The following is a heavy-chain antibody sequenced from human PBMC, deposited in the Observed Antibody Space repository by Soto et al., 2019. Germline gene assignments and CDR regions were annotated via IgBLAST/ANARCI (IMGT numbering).Heavy chain of an antibody. CDR1: GFKFGDYA. V-gene: IGHV3-9*01. Sequence: PGGSLRLSCEASGFKFGDYAMHWVRQAPGKGLEWVSGVSWNSEIVGYADSVKGRFTISRDNAKNSLYLEMNSLRTEDTALYYCAKDRGPCSGNKCSSLYYYYGWTSGAKGPRSPSP. CDR3: AKDRGPCSGNKCSSLYYYYGWTS. CDR2: VSWNSEIV. J-gene: IGHJ6*02. D-gene: IGHD2-15*01.